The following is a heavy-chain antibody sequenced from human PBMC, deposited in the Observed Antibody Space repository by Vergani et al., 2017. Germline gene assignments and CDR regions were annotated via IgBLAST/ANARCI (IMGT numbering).Heavy chain of an antibody. V-gene: IGHV4-59*01. CDR3: ARDRNYYFDY. D-gene: IGHD1-1*01. CDR2: IYYSGST. Sequence: QVQLQESGPGLVKPSETLSLTCTVSGGSISSYYWSWIRPPPGKGLEWIGYIYYSGSTHYNPSLKSQVTISVDTSKNQFSLKLSSVTAADTAVYYCARDRNYYFDYWGQGTLVTVSS. J-gene: IGHJ4*02. CDR1: GGSISSYY.